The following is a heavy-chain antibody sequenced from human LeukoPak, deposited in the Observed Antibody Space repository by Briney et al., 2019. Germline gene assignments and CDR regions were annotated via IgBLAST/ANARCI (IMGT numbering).Heavy chain of an antibody. V-gene: IGHV3-11*05. Sequence: GGSLRLSCAASGFTFSDYYMNWIRQAPGKGLEWLSYISSSSSYTNYADSVKGRFTISRDNAKNSLYMQRNSLRAEDTAVYYCATDPRGDGYNFYFNYWGQGTLVTVSS. D-gene: IGHD5-24*01. J-gene: IGHJ4*02. CDR2: ISSSSSYT. CDR1: GFTFSDYY. CDR3: ATDPRGDGYNFYFNY.